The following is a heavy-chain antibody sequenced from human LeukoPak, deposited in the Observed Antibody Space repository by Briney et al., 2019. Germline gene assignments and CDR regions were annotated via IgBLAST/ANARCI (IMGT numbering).Heavy chain of an antibody. Sequence: RASVKVSCKASGYTFTSYYLYWVRQAPGQGLEWMGIINPSGGSTNYAQEFRGRVTMTRDTSTSTVYMELSSLRSEDTAVYYCARGPRITMVRGGQWYYYMDVWGKGTTVTISS. D-gene: IGHD3-10*01. CDR2: INPSGGST. CDR3: ARGPRITMVRGGQWYYYMDV. CDR1: GYTFTSYY. V-gene: IGHV1-46*01. J-gene: IGHJ6*03.